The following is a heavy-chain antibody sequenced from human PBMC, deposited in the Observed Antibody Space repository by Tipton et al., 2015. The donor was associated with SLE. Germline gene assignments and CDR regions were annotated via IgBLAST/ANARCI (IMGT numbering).Heavy chain of an antibody. CDR3: ARGYDSQVFQY. J-gene: IGHJ4*02. CDR1: SSYY. Sequence: SSYYWGWIRQPPGKGLEWVSSISSSSSYMYYADSVKGRFTISRDNAKNSLYLQMNSLRAEDTAVYYCARGYDSQVFQYWGQGTLVTVAS. V-gene: IGHV3-21*03. CDR2: ISSSSSYM. D-gene: IGHD3-3*01.